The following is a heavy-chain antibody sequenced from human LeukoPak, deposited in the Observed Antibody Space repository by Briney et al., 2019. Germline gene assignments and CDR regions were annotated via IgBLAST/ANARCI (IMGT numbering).Heavy chain of an antibody. CDR3: ARVVGGSYFSGLGY. Sequence: ASVKVSCKASGYTFTVYYMHWVRQAPGQGLEWMGRINPNSGGTNYAQKFQGRVTMTRDTSISTAYMELSRLRSDDTAVYYCARVVGGSYFSGLGYWGQGTLVTVSS. CDR1: GYTFTVYY. CDR2: INPNSGGT. J-gene: IGHJ4*02. D-gene: IGHD1-26*01. V-gene: IGHV1-2*06.